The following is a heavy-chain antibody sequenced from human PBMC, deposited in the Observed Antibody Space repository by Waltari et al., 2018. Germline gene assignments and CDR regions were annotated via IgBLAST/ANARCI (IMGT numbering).Heavy chain of an antibody. V-gene: IGHV3-30*18. CDR1: VFIFSNCN. CDR2: ISNDGNNK. Sequence: QMQLVESGGGVVQPGRSVRLSCAASVFIFSNCNMHWVRQAPGQGLEWVAGISNDGNNKDYADSVKTRFTVSRENSKNTLYLQINSLRDDDTAVYYCVKYSGFDYFFDYWGQGTLVTVSS. D-gene: IGHD5-12*01. CDR3: VKYSGFDYFFDY. J-gene: IGHJ4*02.